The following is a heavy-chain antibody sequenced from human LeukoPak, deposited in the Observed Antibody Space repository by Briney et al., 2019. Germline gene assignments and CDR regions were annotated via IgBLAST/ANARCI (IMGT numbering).Heavy chain of an antibody. J-gene: IGHJ3*02. D-gene: IGHD5-18*01. CDR2: ISSNGGST. CDR1: GFTFSSYA. V-gene: IGHV3-64*01. Sequence: GSLRLSCAASGFTFSSYAMHWVRQAPGKGLEYVSAISSNGGSTYYANSVKGRFTISRDNSKNTLYLQMGSLRAEDMAVYYCARDGGTAMVFGAFDIWGQGTMVTVSS. CDR3: ARDGGTAMVFGAFDI.